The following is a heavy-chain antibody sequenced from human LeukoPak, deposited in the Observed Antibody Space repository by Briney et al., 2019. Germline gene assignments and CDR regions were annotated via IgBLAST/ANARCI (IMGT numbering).Heavy chain of an antibody. Sequence: SSETLSLTCAVYGGSFSGYYWSWIRQPPGKGLEWIGEIDHSGSTNYNPSLKSRVTISVDTSKNQFSLKLSSVTAADTAVYYCAYQLLSDYYGMDVWGQGTTVTVSS. CDR1: GGSFSGYY. D-gene: IGHD2-2*01. J-gene: IGHJ6*02. CDR2: IDHSGST. V-gene: IGHV4-34*01. CDR3: AYQLLSDYYGMDV.